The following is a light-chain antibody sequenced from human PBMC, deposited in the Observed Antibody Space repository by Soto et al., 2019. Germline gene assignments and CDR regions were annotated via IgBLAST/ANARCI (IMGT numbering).Light chain of an antibody. CDR3: QQYNNWPIT. V-gene: IGKV3-15*01. J-gene: IGKJ5*01. Sequence: EIVMTQSPGTLSVSPGERGTLSCRASQNVLSNLAWYQQKPGQTPRLLMYGASTRDTGLPARFSGSGSGTQFTLTISRLQSEDFSVYYCQQYNNWPITFGQGTRLEIK. CDR2: GAS. CDR1: QNVLSN.